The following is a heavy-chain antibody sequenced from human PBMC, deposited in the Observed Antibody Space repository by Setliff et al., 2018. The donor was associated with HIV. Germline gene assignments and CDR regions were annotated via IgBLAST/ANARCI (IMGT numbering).Heavy chain of an antibody. D-gene: IGHD5-18*01. J-gene: IGHJ4*02. CDR1: GYTFTNYA. Sequence: ASVKVSCKASGYTFTNYAIHWVRQAPGQRLEWMGWINVGNGNTKFSEKFQGRVMITSDTSANTVYMFLRSLRSEDTAVYYCAKGGDRAMINFDHWGQGTLVTVSS. CDR3: AKGGDRAMINFDH. CDR2: INVGNGNT. V-gene: IGHV1-3*01.